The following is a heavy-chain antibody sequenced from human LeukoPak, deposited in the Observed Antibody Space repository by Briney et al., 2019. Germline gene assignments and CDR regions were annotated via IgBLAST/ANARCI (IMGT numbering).Heavy chain of an antibody. V-gene: IGHV1-18*01. CDR1: GYTFTSYG. CDR3: ARGPMVRGGYYYMDV. CDR2: ISAYNGNT. Sequence: ASVKVSCKASGYTFTSYGISWVRQAPGQGLEWMGWISAYNGNTNYAQKLQGRVTMTTDTSTSTAYMELRSLRSDDTAVHYCARGPMVRGGYYYMDVWGKGTTVTVSS. D-gene: IGHD3-10*01. J-gene: IGHJ6*03.